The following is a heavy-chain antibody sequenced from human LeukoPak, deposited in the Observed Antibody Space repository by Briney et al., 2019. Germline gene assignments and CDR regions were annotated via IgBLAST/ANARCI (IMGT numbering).Heavy chain of an antibody. J-gene: IGHJ6*04. CDR3: ARDLDVDIVGMDV. Sequence: GGSLRLSCAASGFTFSSYAMSWIRQAPGKGPEWVSYISSSGSTIYYADSVKGRFTISRDNAKNSLYLQMNSLRAEDTAVYYCARDLDVDIVGMDVWGKGTTVTISS. V-gene: IGHV3-11*01. D-gene: IGHD5-12*01. CDR2: ISSSGSTI. CDR1: GFTFSSYA.